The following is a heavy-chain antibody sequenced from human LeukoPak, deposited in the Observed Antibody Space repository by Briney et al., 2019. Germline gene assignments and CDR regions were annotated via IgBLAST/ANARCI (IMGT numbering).Heavy chain of an antibody. CDR1: GGSFSGYY. Sequence: SETLSLTCAVYGGSFSGYYWSWVRQPPGKGLEWIGEINHSGSTNYNPSLKSRVTISVDTSKNQFSLKLSSVTAADTAVYYCARGQTAVDWFDPWGQGTLVTVSS. CDR3: ARGQTAVDWFDP. V-gene: IGHV4-34*01. J-gene: IGHJ5*02. D-gene: IGHD5-18*01. CDR2: INHSGST.